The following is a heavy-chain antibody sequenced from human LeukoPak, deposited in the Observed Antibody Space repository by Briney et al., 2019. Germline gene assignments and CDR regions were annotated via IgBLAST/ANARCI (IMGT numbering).Heavy chain of an antibody. CDR3: TTDGYCSGGSCPDY. CDR2: IRSKAYGGTT. Sequence: GGSLRLSCTASGFTFGDYAMSWFRQAPGKGLEWVGFIRSKAYGGTTEYAASVKGRFTISRDGSKDTLYLQMNSLKTEDTAVYYCTTDGYCSGGSCPDYWGQGTLVTVSS. V-gene: IGHV3-49*01. CDR1: GFTFGDYA. J-gene: IGHJ4*02. D-gene: IGHD2-15*01.